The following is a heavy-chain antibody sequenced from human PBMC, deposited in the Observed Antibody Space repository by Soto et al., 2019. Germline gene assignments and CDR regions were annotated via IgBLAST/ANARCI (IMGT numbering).Heavy chain of an antibody. J-gene: IGHJ4*02. D-gene: IGHD4-17*01. CDR3: ARTLYADNVDY. CDR2: MNPNSGNT. Sequence: QVQLVQSGAEVKKPGASVKVSCKASGYTFTSYDINWVRQATGQGLEWMGWMNPNSGNTGYAQKFQGRVTMTRNTSIRTAYMDLSRLRSEETAVYYCARTLYADNVDYRGQGTLVTVSS. V-gene: IGHV1-8*01. CDR1: GYTFTSYD.